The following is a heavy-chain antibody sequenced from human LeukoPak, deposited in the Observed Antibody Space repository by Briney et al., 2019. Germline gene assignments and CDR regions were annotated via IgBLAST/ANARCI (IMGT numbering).Heavy chain of an antibody. CDR1: GFSFDDFA. CDR3: ARGNTLKDDSFYHGMDV. CDR2: IDWRSGSI. Sequence: GGSLRLSCAASGFSFDDFAMFWVRQVPVKGLEWVAGIDWRSGSIGYADSVQGRFTNSRDNAKKSLSLQMSSLRPEATALYFCARGNTLKDDSFYHGMDVWGPGTTVIVSS. J-gene: IGHJ6*02. V-gene: IGHV3-9*01. D-gene: IGHD1/OR15-1a*01.